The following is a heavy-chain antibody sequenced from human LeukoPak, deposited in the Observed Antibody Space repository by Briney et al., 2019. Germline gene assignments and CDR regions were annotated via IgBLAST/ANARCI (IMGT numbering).Heavy chain of an antibody. J-gene: IGHJ6*03. Sequence: PSETLSLTCTVSGGSISSSSYYWGWIRQPPGTGLEWIGSIYYSGSTYYNPSLKSRVTISVDTSKNQFSLKLSSVTAADTAVYYCARDHCSGGSCYLMDVWGKGTTVTVSS. V-gene: IGHV4-39*07. D-gene: IGHD2-15*01. CDR3: ARDHCSGGSCYLMDV. CDR1: GGSISSSSYY. CDR2: IYYSGST.